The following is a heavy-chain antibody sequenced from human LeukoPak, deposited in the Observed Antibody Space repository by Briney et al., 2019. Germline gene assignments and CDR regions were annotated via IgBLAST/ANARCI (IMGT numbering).Heavy chain of an antibody. V-gene: IGHV3-21*01. Sequence: PGGSLRLSCAASGFTLSSYSMNWVRQAPGKGLEWVSSISSSSSYIHYTDSVKGRFTISRDNTKKSLYLQMNSLRAEDTAVYYCARDRYDRSGYYDYWGQGTLVTVPS. CDR3: ARDRYDRSGYYDY. CDR2: ISSSSSYI. CDR1: GFTLSSYS. J-gene: IGHJ4*02. D-gene: IGHD3-22*01.